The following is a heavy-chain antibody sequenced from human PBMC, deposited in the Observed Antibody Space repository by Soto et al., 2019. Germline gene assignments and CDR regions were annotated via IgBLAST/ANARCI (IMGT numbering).Heavy chain of an antibody. J-gene: IGHJ4*02. CDR3: ASKAACGGDCYAFDS. D-gene: IGHD2-21*02. CDR1: GGTFSSNT. V-gene: IGHV1-69*06. Sequence: QVQLVQSGAEVKKPGSSVKISCKASGGTFSSNTINWLRQAAGQGLEWMGGIIPLFGTANYAEKFQGRVTSTEDKATNTEYLELSSLRSEDTAVYYCASKAACGGDCYAFDSWGQGTLVTVSS. CDR2: IIPLFGTA.